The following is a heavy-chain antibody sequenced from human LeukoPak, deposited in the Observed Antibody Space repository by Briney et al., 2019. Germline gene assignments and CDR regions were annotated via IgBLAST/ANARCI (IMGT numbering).Heavy chain of an antibody. CDR3: ARAWVVPAITLELYNWFDP. J-gene: IGHJ5*02. V-gene: IGHV4-39*07. D-gene: IGHD2-2*01. CDR2: IYYSGST. CDR1: GGSISSSSYY. Sequence: SETLSLTCTVSGGSISSSSYYWGWIRQPPGKGLEWIGSIYYSGSTYYNPSLKSRVTISVDTSKNQYSLKLSSVTAADTAVYYCARAWVVPAITLELYNWFDPWGQGTLVTVSS.